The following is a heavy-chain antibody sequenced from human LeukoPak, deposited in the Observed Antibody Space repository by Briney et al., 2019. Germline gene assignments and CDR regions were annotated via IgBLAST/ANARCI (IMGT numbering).Heavy chain of an antibody. CDR1: GYTFTSYG. D-gene: IGHD2-2*01. CDR2: ISAYNGNT. V-gene: IGHV1-18*01. CDR3: ARSLGYCSSTSCYGYFQH. Sequence: ASVKVSCKASGYTFTSYGISWVRQAPGQGLEGMGWISAYNGNTNYAQKLQGRVTMTTDTSTSTAYMELRSLRSEDTAVYYCARSLGYCSSTSCYGYFQHWGQGTLVTVSS. J-gene: IGHJ1*01.